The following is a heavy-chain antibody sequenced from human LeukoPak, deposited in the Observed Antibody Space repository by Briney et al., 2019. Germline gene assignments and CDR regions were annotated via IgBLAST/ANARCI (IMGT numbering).Heavy chain of an antibody. D-gene: IGHD3-3*01. V-gene: IGHV3-7*01. CDR3: ARRSGLEY. CDR2: IKQDGREE. CDR1: GFTYSDYW. Sequence: PGGDRRLSCEASGFTYSDYWMSWVGPAPGKGLEGVANIKQDGREEYYVDSVRGRFTISRNNAKNSLYLKMNSPRGDDTAVYYCARRSGLEYWGQGTLVTVSS. J-gene: IGHJ4*02.